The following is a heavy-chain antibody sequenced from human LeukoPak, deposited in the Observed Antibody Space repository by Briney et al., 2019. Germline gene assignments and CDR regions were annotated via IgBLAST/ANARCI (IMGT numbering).Heavy chain of an antibody. CDR2: ISSSSSYI. CDR1: GFTFSSYS. Sequence: GGSLRLSCAASGFTFSSYSMNWVRQAPGKGLEWVSSISSSSSYIYYADSVKGRFTISRDNAKNSLYLQMNSLRAEDTAVYYCARDLVRCSGDCRSLYGMDVWGQGTTVTVSS. CDR3: ARDLVRCSGDCRSLYGMDV. V-gene: IGHV3-21*01. J-gene: IGHJ6*02. D-gene: IGHD2-21*02.